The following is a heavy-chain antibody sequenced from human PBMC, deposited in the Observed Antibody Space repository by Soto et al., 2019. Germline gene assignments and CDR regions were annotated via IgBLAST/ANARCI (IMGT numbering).Heavy chain of an antibody. V-gene: IGHV3-21*01. D-gene: IGHD2-2*01. CDR3: ARAYCSSTSCYSRDDAFDI. CDR2: ISSSCSYI. J-gene: IGHJ3*02. CDR1: GFTFSSYS. Sequence: GGSLRLSCAASGFTFSSYSMNWVRQAPGKGLEWVSSISSSCSYIYYADSVKGRFTISRDNAKNSLYLQMNSLRAEDTAVYYCARAYCSSTSCYSRDDAFDIWGQGTMVTVSS.